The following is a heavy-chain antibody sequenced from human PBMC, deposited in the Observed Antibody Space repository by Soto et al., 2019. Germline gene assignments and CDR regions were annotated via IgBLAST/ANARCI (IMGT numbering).Heavy chain of an antibody. V-gene: IGHV3-21*01. CDR2: ISSSSSYI. D-gene: IGHD2-2*01. CDR3: ARDVRFFCSSTSCHSNYYYYMDV. CDR1: GFTFSSYS. J-gene: IGHJ6*03. Sequence: GGSLRLSCAASGFTFSSYSMNWVRQAPGKGLEWVSSISSSSSYIYYADSVKGRFTISRDNAKNSLYLQMNSLRAEDTAVYYCARDVRFFCSSTSCHSNYYYYMDVWGKGTTVTVSS.